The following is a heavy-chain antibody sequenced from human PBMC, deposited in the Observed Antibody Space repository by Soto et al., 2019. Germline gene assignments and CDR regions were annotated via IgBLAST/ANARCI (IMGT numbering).Heavy chain of an antibody. D-gene: IGHD3-3*01. J-gene: IGHJ4*02. V-gene: IGHV3-23*01. Sequence: PGGSLRPSCAASGFTLSSYAMSWVRQAPGKGLEWVSAISGSGGSTYYADSVKGRFTISRDNSKNTLYLQMNSLRAEDTAVYYCAKGQLRFLEGPVDYWGQGTLVTVS. CDR2: ISGSGGST. CDR1: GFTLSSYA. CDR3: AKGQLRFLEGPVDY.